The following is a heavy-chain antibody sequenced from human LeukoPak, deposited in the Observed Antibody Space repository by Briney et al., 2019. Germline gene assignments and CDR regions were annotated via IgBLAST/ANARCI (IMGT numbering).Heavy chain of an antibody. J-gene: IGHJ6*02. CDR2: IVVGSGNT. V-gene: IGHV1-58*02. D-gene: IGHD6-13*01. CDR3: AADGAVGLGSWYFFGMDV. CDR1: GFTFTSSA. Sequence: GTSVKVSCKASGFTFTSSAMQWVRQARGQRLEWIGWIVVGSGNTNYAQKFQERVTITRDMSTSTAYMGLSSLRSEDTAVYYCAADGAVGLGSWYFFGMDVWGQGTTVTVSS.